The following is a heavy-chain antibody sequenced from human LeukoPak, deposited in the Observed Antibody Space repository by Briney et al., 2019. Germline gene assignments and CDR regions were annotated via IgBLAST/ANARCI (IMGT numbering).Heavy chain of an antibody. J-gene: IGHJ4*02. CDR3: AREGSTMVRGIITHPDF. V-gene: IGHV4-30-2*05. D-gene: IGHD3-10*01. CDR1: GGYIRNGGYF. CDR2: IYHSGST. Sequence: SETLSLTCTVSGGYIRNGGYFWSWIRQPPGKGLEWVGHIYHSGSTSYNPSLKSRVTISVDTSKNQFSLNLTSVTAADTAMYYCAREGSTMVRGIITHPDFWGQGTLVIVSS.